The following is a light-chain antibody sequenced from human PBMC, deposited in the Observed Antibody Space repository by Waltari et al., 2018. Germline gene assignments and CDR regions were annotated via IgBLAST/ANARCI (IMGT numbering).Light chain of an antibody. CDR1: QSVSSN. J-gene: IGKJ2*01. Sequence: EIVMTQSPATLSVSPGEGATLSCRASQSVSSNLAWYQHKPGPAPRLLIYGASTRATGIPARFSGSGSGTEFTLTISSLQSEDFAFYYCQQYNNWPPYTFGQGTKLEIK. CDR2: GAS. V-gene: IGKV3-15*01. CDR3: QQYNNWPPYT.